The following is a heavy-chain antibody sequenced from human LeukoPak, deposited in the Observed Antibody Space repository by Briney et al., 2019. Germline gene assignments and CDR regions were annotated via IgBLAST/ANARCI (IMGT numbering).Heavy chain of an antibody. D-gene: IGHD3-3*01. V-gene: IGHV1-46*01. J-gene: IGHJ5*02. CDR1: GYTFISYY. Sequence: GASVKGSCKASGYTFISYYMHWVRQAPGQGLEWMGIINPSGGSTSYAQKFQGRATMTRDTSTSTVYMDLSSLRSEDTAVYYCARGLGGDFWSGYGRGGWFDPWGQGTLVTVSS. CDR2: INPSGGST. CDR3: ARGLGGDFWSGYGRGGWFDP.